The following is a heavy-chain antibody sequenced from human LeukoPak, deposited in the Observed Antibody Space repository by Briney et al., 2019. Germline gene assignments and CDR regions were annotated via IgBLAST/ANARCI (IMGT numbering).Heavy chain of an antibody. CDR1: GASISGYY. J-gene: IGHJ3*02. Sequence: PSETLSLTCTVSGASISGYYWSWIRQPAGKGLEWIGRISSSGSTNYNPSLKSRVTMSVDTSKNQFSLKLSSVTAADTAVYYCAKVMVGHIVVVTSAFDIWGQGTMVTVSS. D-gene: IGHD2-21*02. CDR3: AKVMVGHIVVVTSAFDI. CDR2: ISSSGST. V-gene: IGHV4-4*07.